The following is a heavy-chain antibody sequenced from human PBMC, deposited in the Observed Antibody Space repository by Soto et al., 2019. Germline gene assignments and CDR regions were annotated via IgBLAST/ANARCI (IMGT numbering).Heavy chain of an antibody. CDR3: VRTSLVVAAATREDY. CDR2: INSDGSST. J-gene: IGHJ4*02. Sequence: GGSQRLSCAAAGFTFSSYWMRWVRQAPGKGLVWVSRINSDGSSTSYAGSVKGRFTISRDNAKNTLYLQMNSLRAEDTAVYYCVRTSLVVAAATREDYWGQGTLVTVSS. D-gene: IGHD2-15*01. V-gene: IGHV3-74*01. CDR1: GFTFSSYW.